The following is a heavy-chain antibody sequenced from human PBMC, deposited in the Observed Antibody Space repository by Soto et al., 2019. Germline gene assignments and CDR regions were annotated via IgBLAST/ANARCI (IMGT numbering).Heavy chain of an antibody. CDR1: GGSISSSNW. J-gene: IGHJ4*02. CDR2: IYHSGST. V-gene: IGHV4-4*02. D-gene: IGHD2-2*01. Sequence: LTCAVSGGSISSSNWWSWVRQPPGKGLEWIGEIYHSGSTNYNPSLKSRVTISVDKSKNQFSLKLSSVTAADTAVYYCAKQMIDCSSTSCYGRLDYWGQGTLVTVSS. CDR3: AKQMIDCSSTSCYGRLDY.